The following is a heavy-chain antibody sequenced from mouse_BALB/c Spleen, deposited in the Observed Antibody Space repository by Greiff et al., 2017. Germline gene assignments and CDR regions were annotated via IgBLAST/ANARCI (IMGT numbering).Heavy chain of an antibody. V-gene: IGHV1-7*01. Sequence: QVQLKESGAELAKPGASVKMSCKASGYTFTSYWMHWVKQRPGQGLEWIGYINPSTGYTEYNQKFKDKATLTADKSSSTAYMQLSSLTSEDSAVYYCARGDGGYYAMDYWGQGTSVTVSS. CDR1: GYTFTSYW. J-gene: IGHJ4*01. D-gene: IGHD2-3*01. CDR2: INPSTGYT. CDR3: ARGDGGYYAMDY.